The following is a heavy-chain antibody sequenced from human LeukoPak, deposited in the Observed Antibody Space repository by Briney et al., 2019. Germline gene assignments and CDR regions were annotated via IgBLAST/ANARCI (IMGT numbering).Heavy chain of an antibody. Sequence: GGSLRLSCAASGFIFSSYALTWVRQAPGKGLEWVSVISGSGSSRYYADSVKGPFTISRDNSKNTVFLQMNSLRVEDTAIYYCAKDIAAAGDYWGQGTLVTVSS. CDR1: GFIFSSYA. J-gene: IGHJ4*02. V-gene: IGHV3-23*01. CDR2: ISGSGSSR. CDR3: AKDIAAAGDY. D-gene: IGHD6-13*01.